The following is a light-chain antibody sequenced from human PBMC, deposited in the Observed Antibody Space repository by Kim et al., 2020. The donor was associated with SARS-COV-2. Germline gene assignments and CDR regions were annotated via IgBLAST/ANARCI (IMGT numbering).Light chain of an antibody. Sequence: GQSITISCTGTSSDVGSYNLVSWYHQHPGKAPKVMIYEDNQRPSGVSSRFSGSKSGNTASLTISGLQAEDEADYYCCSYAGSITYVFGTGTKVTVL. CDR1: SSDVGSYNL. CDR3: CSYAGSITYV. CDR2: EDN. J-gene: IGLJ1*01. V-gene: IGLV2-23*01.